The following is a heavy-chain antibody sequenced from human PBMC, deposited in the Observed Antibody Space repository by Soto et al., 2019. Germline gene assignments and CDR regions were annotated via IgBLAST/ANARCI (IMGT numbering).Heavy chain of an antibody. Sequence: SETLSLTCSVSGASISSTSHYWNWIRQHPGKGLEWIGYIYDSGSTSYSPSIRSRVTISVDTSKNQFSLRLTSVTASDTAVYYCARVGAAGYYYDSSAYSWGQGTLVTVSS. CDR3: ARVGAAGYYYDSSAYS. V-gene: IGHV4-31*03. CDR1: GASISSTSHY. J-gene: IGHJ4*02. D-gene: IGHD3-22*01. CDR2: IYDSGST.